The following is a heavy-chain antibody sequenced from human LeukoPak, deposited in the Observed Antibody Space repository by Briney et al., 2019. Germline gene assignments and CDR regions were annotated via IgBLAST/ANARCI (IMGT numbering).Heavy chain of an antibody. J-gene: IGHJ6*03. CDR2: IYTSGST. CDR1: GGSISSGSYY. CDR3: AREGAGYYYMDV. Sequence: TSSETLSLTCTVSGGSISSGSYYWSWIRQPAGKGLEWIGRIYTSGSTNYNPSLKSRVTISVDTSKNQFSLKLSSVTAADTAVYYCAREGAGYYYMDVWGKGTTVTVSS. D-gene: IGHD4/OR15-4a*01. V-gene: IGHV4-61*02.